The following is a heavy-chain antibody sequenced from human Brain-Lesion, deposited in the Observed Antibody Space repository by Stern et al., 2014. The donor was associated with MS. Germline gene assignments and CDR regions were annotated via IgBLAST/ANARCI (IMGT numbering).Heavy chain of an antibody. J-gene: IGHJ6*02. Sequence: VQLVESGPGLVKPSQTLSLSCTVSGGSISSGGYYWSWIRQPAGKGLEWIGRIFNSGSPTYTPSLKRRVTISIDTSKNQFSRRLNSMTAADTAVYYCARGRVVPGFQYYATDVWGQGTTVIVSS. CDR1: GGSISSGGYY. V-gene: IGHV4-61*02. CDR3: ARGRVVPGFQYYATDV. D-gene: IGHD2-2*01. CDR2: IFNSGSP.